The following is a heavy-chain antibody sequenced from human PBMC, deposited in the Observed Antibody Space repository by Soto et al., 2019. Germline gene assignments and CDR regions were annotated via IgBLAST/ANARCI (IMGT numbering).Heavy chain of an antibody. J-gene: IGHJ5*02. CDR3: ARDRGAVLRYFDWFQGDNWFDP. Sequence: ASVKVSCKASGYTFTSYYMHWVRQAPGQGLEWMGIINPSGGSTSYAQKFQGRVTMTRDTSTSTVYMELSSLRSEDTAVYYCARDRGAVLRYFDWFQGDNWFDPWGQGTLVTVS. V-gene: IGHV1-46*01. CDR1: GYTFTSYY. D-gene: IGHD3-9*01. CDR2: INPSGGST.